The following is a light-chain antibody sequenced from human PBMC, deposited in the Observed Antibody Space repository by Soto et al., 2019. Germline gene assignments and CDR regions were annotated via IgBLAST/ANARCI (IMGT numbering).Light chain of an antibody. J-gene: IGKJ5*01. CDR3: QQLNSYPP. CDR1: QSVSSN. V-gene: IGKV3-15*01. Sequence: EIVMTQSPATLSLSPGERATLSCRASQSVSSNLAWYQQKPGQAPRLRIYGASTRATGVPARFSGSGSGTEFTLTISSLQSDDFATYYCQQLNSYPPFGQGTRLEIK. CDR2: GAS.